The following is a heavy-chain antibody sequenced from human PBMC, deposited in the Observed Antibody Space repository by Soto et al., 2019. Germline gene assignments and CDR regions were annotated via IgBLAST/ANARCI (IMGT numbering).Heavy chain of an antibody. V-gene: IGHV3-23*01. D-gene: IGHD4-17*01. Sequence: EVQLLESGGGLVQPGGSLRLSCAASGFTFSSYAMSWVRQAPGKGLEWVSAISGSGGSTYYADSVRGRFTISRANSKNRLYLQMNGLRAADTVVYYCAKSLNDYGGYGTFYFDYWGQGTLVTVSS. CDR3: AKSLNDYGGYGTFYFDY. J-gene: IGHJ4*02. CDR2: ISGSGGST. CDR1: GFTFSSYA.